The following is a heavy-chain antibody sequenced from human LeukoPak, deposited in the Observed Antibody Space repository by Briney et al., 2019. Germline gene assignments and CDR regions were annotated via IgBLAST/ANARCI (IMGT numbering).Heavy chain of an antibody. CDR2: ISYDGSNK. Sequence: TGGSLRLSCAASGFTFSSYAMHWVRQAPGKGLEWVAVISYDGSNKYYADSVKGRFTISRDNSKNTLYLQMNSLRAEDTAVYYCARDEYSSSPYYFDYWGQGTLVTVSS. D-gene: IGHD6-6*01. CDR3: ARDEYSSSPYYFDY. V-gene: IGHV3-30*04. J-gene: IGHJ4*02. CDR1: GFTFSSYA.